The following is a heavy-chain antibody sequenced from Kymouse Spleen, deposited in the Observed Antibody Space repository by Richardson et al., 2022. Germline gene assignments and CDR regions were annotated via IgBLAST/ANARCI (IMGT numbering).Heavy chain of an antibody. V-gene: IGHV6-1*01. CDR1: GDSVSSNSAA. CDR3: ARELLWFGEFEGWYFDL. D-gene: IGHD3-10*01. CDR2: TYYRSKWYN. Sequence: QVQLQQSGPGLVKPSQTLSLTCAISGDSVSSNSAAWNWIRQSPSRGLEWLGRTYYRSKWYNDYAVSVKSRITINPDTSKNQFSLQLNSVTPEDTAVYYCARELLWFGEFEGWYFDLWGRGTLVTVSS. J-gene: IGHJ2*01.